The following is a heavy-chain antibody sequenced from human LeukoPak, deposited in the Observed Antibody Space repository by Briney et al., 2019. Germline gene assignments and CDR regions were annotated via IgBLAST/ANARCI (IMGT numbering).Heavy chain of an antibody. J-gene: IGHJ3*02. CDR1: GASISSYY. CDR3: ARVQSGTYHVFDI. D-gene: IGHD1-26*01. V-gene: IGHV4-4*09. CDR2: IYASRTT. Sequence: SEPLSLTCTVSGASISSYYWRWMRQPPGKGLAWIGHIYASRTTNYTPSLKSRVTISVDTSKSQFSLKLSSVTTADMTVYYCARVQSGTYHVFDIWGQGTTVTVSS.